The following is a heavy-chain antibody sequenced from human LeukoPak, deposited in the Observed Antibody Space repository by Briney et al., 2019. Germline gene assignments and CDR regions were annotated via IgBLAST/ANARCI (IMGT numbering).Heavy chain of an antibody. Sequence: PSETLSLTCTVSGDSISSYYWSWLRQPPGKGLEWIGYIYYSGSTNHNPSLKSRITISVDRSKNQFSLKLSSVTAADTAVYYCARHHYGDCEPLKIDRWGQGTLVTVSS. D-gene: IGHD4-17*01. CDR3: ARHHYGDCEPLKIDR. V-gene: IGHV4-59*08. CDR2: IYYSGST. J-gene: IGHJ5*02. CDR1: GDSISSYY.